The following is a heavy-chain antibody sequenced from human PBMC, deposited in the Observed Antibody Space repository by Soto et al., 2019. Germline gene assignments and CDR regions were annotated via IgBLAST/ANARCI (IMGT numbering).Heavy chain of an antibody. J-gene: IGHJ4*02. V-gene: IGHV2-5*02. CDR1: GFSLTTSGVC. D-gene: IGHD1-1*01. CDR3: AHSPWTGTEAYFDY. Sequence: QISLEESSPTRVKPTQTLALTCTFSGFSLTTSGVCVGWIRQSPGKALEWLALIYWDDDKRYSPSLQSRLTITKDTSKNQVVLIMINMDPVDTATYYFAHSPWTGTEAYFDYWCQGTPVTVSS. CDR2: IYWDDDK.